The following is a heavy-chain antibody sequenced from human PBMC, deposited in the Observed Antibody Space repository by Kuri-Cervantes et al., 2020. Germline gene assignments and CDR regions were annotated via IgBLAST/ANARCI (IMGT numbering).Heavy chain of an antibody. Sequence: GGSLRLSCAASGFTFSSYWMSWVRQAPGKGLEWVANIKEDGGRNFYVDSVKGRFTISRDNAKSSLYLQMNSQRADDTAVYYCARVNANDALDIWAQGTMVTVSS. J-gene: IGHJ3*02. D-gene: IGHD1-1*01. CDR2: IKEDGGRN. CDR1: GFTFSSYW. CDR3: ARVNANDALDI. V-gene: IGHV3-7*01.